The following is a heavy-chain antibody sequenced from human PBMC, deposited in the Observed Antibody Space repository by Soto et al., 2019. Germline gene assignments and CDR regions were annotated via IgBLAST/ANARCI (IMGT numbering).Heavy chain of an antibody. D-gene: IGHD3-3*01. CDR1: GSSVSSGSYY. V-gene: IGHV4-61*01. Sequence: PSETLSLTCTVSGSSVSSGSYYWSWIRQPPGKGLEWIGYIYYSGSTNYNPSLKSRVTISVDTSKNQFSLKLSSVTAADTAVYYCARVLYYDFWSGYYGSGWFDPWGQGTLVTVSS. CDR3: ARVLYYDFWSGYYGSGWFDP. J-gene: IGHJ5*02. CDR2: IYYSGST.